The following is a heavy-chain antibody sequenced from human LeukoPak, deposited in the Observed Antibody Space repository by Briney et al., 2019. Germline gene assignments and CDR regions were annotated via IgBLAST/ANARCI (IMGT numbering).Heavy chain of an antibody. D-gene: IGHD6-19*01. CDR3: AKIPRYSSGWQYFQH. Sequence: GGSLRLSCAASGFTFSSYAMSWVRQAPGKGLERVSAISGSGGSTYYADSVKGRFTISRDNSKNTLYLQMNSLRAEDTAVYYCAKIPRYSSGWQYFQHWGQGTLVTVSS. J-gene: IGHJ1*01. CDR2: ISGSGGST. CDR1: GFTFSSYA. V-gene: IGHV3-23*01.